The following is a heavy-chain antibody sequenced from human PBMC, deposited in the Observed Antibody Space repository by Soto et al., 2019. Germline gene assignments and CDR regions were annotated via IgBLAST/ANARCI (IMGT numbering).Heavy chain of an antibody. CDR3: ARVLSSASNIYYYDY. Sequence: PSETLSLTCAVYGGSFSGDYWSWIRQPPGKGLEWIGEINHSGSTNYNPSLKSRVTISVDTSKNQFSLKLSSVTAADTAVYYCARVLSSASNIYYYDYWGHGALVTVSS. CDR2: INHSGST. CDR1: GGSFSGDY. V-gene: IGHV4-34*01. J-gene: IGHJ4*01. D-gene: IGHD6-19*01.